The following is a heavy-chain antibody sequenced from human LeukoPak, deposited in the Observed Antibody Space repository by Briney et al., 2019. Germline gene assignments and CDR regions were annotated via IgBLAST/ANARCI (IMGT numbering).Heavy chain of an antibody. V-gene: IGHV3-30*02. CDR3: ARGGSYLSAFDI. CDR1: GFTFSSYG. D-gene: IGHD1-26*01. Sequence: PGGSLRLSCAASGFTFSSYGMHWIRQAPGKGLEWVAFIRYDGSIKYYADSVKGRFTISRDNSKNTLYLQMSSLRAEDTAVYYCARGGSYLSAFDIWGQGTMVTVSS. CDR2: IRYDGSIK. J-gene: IGHJ3*02.